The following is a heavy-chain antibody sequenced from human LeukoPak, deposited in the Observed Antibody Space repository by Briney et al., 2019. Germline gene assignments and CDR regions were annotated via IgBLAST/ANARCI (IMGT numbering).Heavy chain of an antibody. D-gene: IGHD1-26*01. V-gene: IGHV3-33*06. CDR1: GFTFSSYG. Sequence: GGSLRLSCAASGFTFSSYGMHWVRQAPGKGLEWVAVIWYDGSNKYYADSVKGRSTISRDNSKNTLYLQMNSLRAEDTAVYYCAKDLSGSYWGAFDIWGQGTMVTVSS. CDR2: IWYDGSNK. J-gene: IGHJ3*02. CDR3: AKDLSGSYWGAFDI.